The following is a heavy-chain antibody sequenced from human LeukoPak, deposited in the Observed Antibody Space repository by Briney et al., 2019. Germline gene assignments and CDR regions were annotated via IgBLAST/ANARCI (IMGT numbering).Heavy chain of an antibody. J-gene: IGHJ4*02. CDR3: ARVRYCSGGSCPLFDY. Sequence: PSGTLSLTCAVSGGSISSSNWWSWVRQPPGKGLEWIGEIYHSGSTNYNPSLKSRVTISVDKSKNQFSLKLSSVTAADTAVYYCARVRYCSGGSCPLFDYWGQGTLVTVSS. CDR2: IYHSGST. CDR1: GGSISSSNW. D-gene: IGHD2-15*01. V-gene: IGHV4-4*02.